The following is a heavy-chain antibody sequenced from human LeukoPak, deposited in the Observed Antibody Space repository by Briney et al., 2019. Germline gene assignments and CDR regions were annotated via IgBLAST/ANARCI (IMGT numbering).Heavy chain of an antibody. Sequence: SVKVSCKASGGTFGSYAISWVRQAPGQGLERMGGIIPIFGTANYAQKFQGRVTITADESTSTAYMELSSLRSEDTAVYYCARSPGTSRLGLHYWGQGTLVTVSS. V-gene: IGHV1-69*13. CDR1: GGTFGSYA. CDR2: IIPIFGTA. J-gene: IGHJ4*02. D-gene: IGHD1-7*01. CDR3: ARSPGTSRLGLHY.